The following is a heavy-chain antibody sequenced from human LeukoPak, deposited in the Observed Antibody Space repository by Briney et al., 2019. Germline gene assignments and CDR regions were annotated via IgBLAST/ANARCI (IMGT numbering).Heavy chain of an antibody. CDR1: GFTFSSYS. CDR2: ISSSSSYI. D-gene: IGHD1-14*01. V-gene: IGHV3-21*01. Sequence: GGSLRLSCAASGFTFSSYSMNWVRQAAGKGLKWVSSISSSSSYIYYADSVKGRFTISRDNSKNTLYLQMNSLRAEDTAVYYCAKDHPEVWFDPWGQGTLVTVSS. CDR3: AKDHPEVWFDP. J-gene: IGHJ5*02.